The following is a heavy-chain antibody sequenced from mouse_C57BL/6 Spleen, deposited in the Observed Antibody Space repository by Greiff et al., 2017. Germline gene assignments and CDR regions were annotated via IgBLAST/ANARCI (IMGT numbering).Heavy chain of an antibody. V-gene: IGHV1-82*01. J-gene: IGHJ2*01. D-gene: IGHD4-1*01. Sequence: QVQLQQSGPELVKPGASVEISCKASGYAFSSSWMNWVKQRPGKGLEWIGRIYPGDGDTNYNGKFKGKATLTADKSSSTAYMQLSSLTSEDSAVYFCARGLAYFDYWGQGTTLTVSS. CDR2: IYPGDGDT. CDR1: GYAFSSSW. CDR3: ARGLAYFDY.